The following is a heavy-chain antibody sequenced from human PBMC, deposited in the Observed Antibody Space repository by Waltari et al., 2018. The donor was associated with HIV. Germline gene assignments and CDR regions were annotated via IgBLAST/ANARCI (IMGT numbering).Heavy chain of an antibody. CDR1: GFTFRSYA. Sequence: QVQLVESGGGVVQPGRSLRLSCADPGFTFRSYAMHWVRQAQGKGLEWVEVISYDGRNKYYADSVKGRFTISRDNSKNTLYLQMNSLRAEDTAVYYCARPMNYGDYPYYFDYWGQGTLVTVSS. CDR2: ISYDGRNK. D-gene: IGHD4-17*01. CDR3: ARPMNYGDYPYYFDY. J-gene: IGHJ4*02. V-gene: IGHV3-30*01.